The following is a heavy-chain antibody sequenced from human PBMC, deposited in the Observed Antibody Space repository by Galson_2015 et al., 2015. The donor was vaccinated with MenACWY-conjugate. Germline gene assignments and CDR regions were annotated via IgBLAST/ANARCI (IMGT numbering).Heavy chain of an antibody. CDR1: GASISSHH. CDR2: IRDTGSL. J-gene: IGHJ4*02. D-gene: IGHD7-27*01. CDR3: ARLPTWGSSFGYFDY. Sequence: SETLSLTCTVSGASISSHHWSWFRQPPGKGLEWIAYIRDTGSLKDNPSLKSRVTMSADKSNSQFSLRLISVTAADTAVYYCARLPTWGSSFGYFDYWGQGIVVAVSS. V-gene: IGHV4-59*08.